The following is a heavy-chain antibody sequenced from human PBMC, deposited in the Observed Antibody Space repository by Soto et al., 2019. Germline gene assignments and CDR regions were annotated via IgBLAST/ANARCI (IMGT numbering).Heavy chain of an antibody. Sequence: QVQLQEAGPGMVKPSETLSLTCTVSGGSITGYYWSWIRQPPGKGLEWIGYVYYTGSTTYNPSLTSRVTMSVDSSKSQFSLRLTSVTAADTAIYYCARSVPPRWLQFGYWGQGSLVTVSS. CDR2: VYYTGST. CDR1: GGSITGYY. V-gene: IGHV4-59*01. J-gene: IGHJ4*02. D-gene: IGHD6-19*01. CDR3: ARSVPPRWLQFGY.